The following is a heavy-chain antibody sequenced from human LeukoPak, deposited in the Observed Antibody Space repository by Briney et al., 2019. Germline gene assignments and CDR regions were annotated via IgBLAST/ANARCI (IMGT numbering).Heavy chain of an antibody. CDR1: GFTVSSNY. J-gene: IGHJ4*02. Sequence: GGSLRLSCAASGFTVSSNYMSWVRQAPGKGLEWVSVIYSGGSTYYADSVKGRFTISRDNSRNTLYLQMNSLRAEDTAVYYCARGGTRSPRPAPSGYFDYWGQGTLVTVSS. CDR2: IYSGGST. D-gene: IGHD3-10*01. V-gene: IGHV3-66*01. CDR3: ARGGTRSPRPAPSGYFDY.